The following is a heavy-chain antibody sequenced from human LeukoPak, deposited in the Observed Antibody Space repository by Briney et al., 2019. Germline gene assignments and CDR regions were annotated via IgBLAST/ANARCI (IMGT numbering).Heavy chain of an antibody. CDR1: GFTFSSYA. CDR2: ISSSGGST. J-gene: IGHJ6*03. V-gene: IGHV3-23*01. D-gene: IGHD5-12*01. Sequence: GGSLTLSCAASGFTFSSYAMSWVRQAPGKGLEWVWAISSSGGSTYYADSVKGRFTISRDNSKNTLYLQMNSLRAEDTAVYYCAKGIVGTINFYYYYYMDVWGKGTTVTVSS. CDR3: AKGIVGTINFYYYYYMDV.